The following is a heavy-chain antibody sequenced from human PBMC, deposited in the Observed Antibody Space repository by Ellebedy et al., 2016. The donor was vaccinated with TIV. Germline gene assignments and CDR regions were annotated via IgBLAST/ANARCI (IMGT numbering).Heavy chain of an antibody. Sequence: PGGSLRLSCAASGLTFSSHAMSWVRQAPGKGLEWVSSITESGGNTYYADSVKGRFTISRDHSKDTLLLQMNSLRAEDTAIYFCARDPVGVGPAFDVWGQGTMVTVSS. J-gene: IGHJ3*01. CDR3: ARDPVGVGPAFDV. D-gene: IGHD4-23*01. CDR2: ITESGGNT. V-gene: IGHV3-23*01. CDR1: GLTFSSHA.